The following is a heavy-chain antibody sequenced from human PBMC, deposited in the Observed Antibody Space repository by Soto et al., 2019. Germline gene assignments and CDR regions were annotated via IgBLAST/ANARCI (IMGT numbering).Heavy chain of an antibody. V-gene: IGHV1-2*02. Sequence: QVQLVQSGAEVKKPGASVKVSCKASGYTFTGHYMYWVRQAPGQGLEWMGWINPDNGGTSYAQKFQGRVTMTTDTSIITAYMELSRLRSDDTAVYYCAREVGKVGYSSSSCDYWGQGSLVTVST. CDR2: INPDNGGT. D-gene: IGHD6-6*01. J-gene: IGHJ4*02. CDR3: AREVGKVGYSSSSCDY. CDR1: GYTFTGHY.